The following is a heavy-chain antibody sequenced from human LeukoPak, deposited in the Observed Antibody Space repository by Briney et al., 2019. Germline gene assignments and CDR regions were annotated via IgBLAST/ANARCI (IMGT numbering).Heavy chain of an antibody. Sequence: ASVKVSCKASGYTFTGYYMHWVRQAPGQGLEWMGWINPNSGGTNYAQKFQGRVTMTRDTSISTAYMELSRLRSDDTAVYYCARDPCQKEPGCYTASNDYWGQGSLVTVSS. D-gene: IGHD2-2*02. CDR2: INPNSGGT. J-gene: IGHJ4*02. CDR3: ARDPCQKEPGCYTASNDY. V-gene: IGHV1-2*02. CDR1: GYTFTGYY.